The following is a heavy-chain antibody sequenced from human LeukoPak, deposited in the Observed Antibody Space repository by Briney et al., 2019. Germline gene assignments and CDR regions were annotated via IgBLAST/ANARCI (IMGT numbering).Heavy chain of an antibody. J-gene: IGHJ4*02. CDR3: ARSQATAMVSDY. CDR2: IYYSGRT. Sequence: PSETPSLTCTVSGGSLNSSSYYWGWIRQPPGKGLEWIGSIYYSGRTYYNPSLRSRATIFVDTSKNQFSLKLNSVTAADTAVYYCARSQATAMVSDYWGQGTLVTVSS. V-gene: IGHV4-39*01. CDR1: GGSLNSSSYY. D-gene: IGHD2-2*01.